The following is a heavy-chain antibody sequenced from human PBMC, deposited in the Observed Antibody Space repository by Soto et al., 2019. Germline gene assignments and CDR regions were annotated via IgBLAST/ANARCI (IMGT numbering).Heavy chain of an antibody. D-gene: IGHD7-27*01. CDR3: AKDLRMGTNKYYYYGMDV. J-gene: IGHJ6*02. V-gene: IGHV3-23*01. CDR1: GFTFSSYA. CDR2: ISGSGGST. Sequence: PGGSLRLSCAASGFTFSSYAMSGVRQAPGKGLEWVSAISGSGGSTYYADSVKGRFTISRDNSKNTLYLQMNSLRAEDTAVYYCAKDLRMGTNKYYYYGMDVWGQGTTVTVSS.